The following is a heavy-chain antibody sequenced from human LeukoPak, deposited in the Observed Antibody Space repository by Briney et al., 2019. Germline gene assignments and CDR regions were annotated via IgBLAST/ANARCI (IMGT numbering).Heavy chain of an antibody. Sequence: SETLSLTCAVYGGSFSGYCWSWIRQPPGKGLEWIGEINHSGSTNYNPSLKSRVTISVDTSKNQFSLKLSSVTAADTAVYYCARGGYYYDSSGYPGLDYWGQGTLVTVSS. J-gene: IGHJ4*02. V-gene: IGHV4-34*01. CDR1: GGSFSGYC. CDR2: INHSGST. D-gene: IGHD3-22*01. CDR3: ARGGYYYDSSGYPGLDY.